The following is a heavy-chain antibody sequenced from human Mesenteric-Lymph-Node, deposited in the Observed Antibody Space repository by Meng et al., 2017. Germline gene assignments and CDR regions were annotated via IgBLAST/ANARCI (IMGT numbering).Heavy chain of an antibody. CDR2: LSGSGDST. CDR1: GFTFNSFAMSSYA. D-gene: IGHD2-15*01. CDR3: ARYYSAYGMDG. V-gene: IGHV3-23*01. Sequence: GEALKISCAASGFTFNSFAMSSYARSWVRQAPGKGLEWVSCLSGSGDSTYYADSVKGRFTISRDKSKNTLYLQMNSLRAEDTAVYYCARYYSAYGMDGWGQGTTVTVSS. J-gene: IGHJ6*02.